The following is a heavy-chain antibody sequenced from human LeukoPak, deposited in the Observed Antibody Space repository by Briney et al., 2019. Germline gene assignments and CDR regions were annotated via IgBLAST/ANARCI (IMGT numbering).Heavy chain of an antibody. V-gene: IGHV1-8*01. J-gene: IGHJ6*02. D-gene: IGHD2-2*02. CDR3: ARPCPSCYSGSRYYGMDV. CDR2: MNPNSGNT. CDR1: GYTFTSYD. Sequence: SSVKVSCKASGYTFTSYDINWVRQATGQGREWMGWMNPNSGNTGYAQKFQGRVTMTRNTSISTAYMELSSLRSEDTAVYYCARPCPSCYSGSRYYGMDVWGQGTTVTVS.